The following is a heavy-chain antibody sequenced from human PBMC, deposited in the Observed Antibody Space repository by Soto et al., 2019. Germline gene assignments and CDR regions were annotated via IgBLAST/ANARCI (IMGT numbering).Heavy chain of an antibody. CDR1: GYTFTNHD. D-gene: IGHD2-8*01. J-gene: IGHJ4*02. Sequence: ASVKVSCKASGYTFTNHDVIWVRRAPGQGLEWMGWMIPNSGYTVYAQKFQGRVTMTRDTSISTAFVELSSLRFEDTAVYYCARNGGGLGSWGQGTLVTVSS. CDR2: MIPNSGYT. CDR3: ARNGGGLGS. V-gene: IGHV1-8*01.